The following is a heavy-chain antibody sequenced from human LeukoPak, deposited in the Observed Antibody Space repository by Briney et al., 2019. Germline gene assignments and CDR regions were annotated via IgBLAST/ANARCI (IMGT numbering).Heavy chain of an antibody. J-gene: IGHJ4*02. D-gene: IGHD1-26*01. CDR3: AKPRPGGSTEPFDS. Sequence: GGSLRLSCAASGFTFSSYWMSWVRQAPGKGLEWVANIKQDGSEKYYVDSVKGRFTISRDNAKKSLYLQMNSLRAEDTAVYYCAKPRPGGSTEPFDSWGQGTLVTVSS. CDR1: GFTFSSYW. CDR2: IKQDGSEK. V-gene: IGHV3-7*03.